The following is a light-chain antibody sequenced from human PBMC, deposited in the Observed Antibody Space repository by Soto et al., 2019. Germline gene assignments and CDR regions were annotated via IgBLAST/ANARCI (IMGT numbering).Light chain of an antibody. CDR2: AAS. V-gene: IGKV1-39*01. CDR3: QQTYSTPLP. Sequence: DIQMTQSPSSLSASVGDRVTITCRASQTISNFLNWYQQKPGKAPKLLIYAASNLQSGVPSRFSGSGSGTDIPLTITSLQPEDFATYYCQQTYSTPLPFGGGTKVEIK. CDR1: QTISNF. J-gene: IGKJ4*02.